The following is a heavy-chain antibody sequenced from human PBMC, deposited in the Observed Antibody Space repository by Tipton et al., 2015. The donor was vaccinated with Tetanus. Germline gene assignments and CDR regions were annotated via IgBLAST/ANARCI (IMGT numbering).Heavy chain of an antibody. Sequence: GSLRLSCAASGFTFSNYGMHWVRQAPGKGLIWVSRINSDGSSTSYADSVKGRFTISRDNAKNSLYLQMSSLRREDTAVYYCASSTVTRWGPGTLVTVSS. CDR1: GFTFSNYG. CDR2: INSDGSST. V-gene: IGHV3-74*01. CDR3: ASSTVTR. D-gene: IGHD4-17*01. J-gene: IGHJ4*02.